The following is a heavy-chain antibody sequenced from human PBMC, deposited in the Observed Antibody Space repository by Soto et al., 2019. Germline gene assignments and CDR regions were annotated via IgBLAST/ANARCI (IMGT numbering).Heavy chain of an antibody. V-gene: IGHV1-46*01. CDR2: INPSGGST. CDR1: GYTFTSYY. D-gene: IGHD5-12*01. Sequence: ASVKVSCKASGYTFTSYYMHWVRQAPGQGLEWMGIINPSGGSTSYAQKFQGRVTMTRDTSTSTVYMELSSLRSEDTAVYYCARDNARVEMATIIDYWGQGTLVTVSS. CDR3: ARDNARVEMATIIDY. J-gene: IGHJ4*02.